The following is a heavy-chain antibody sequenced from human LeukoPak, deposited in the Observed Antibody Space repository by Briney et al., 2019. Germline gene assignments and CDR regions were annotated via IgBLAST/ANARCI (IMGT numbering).Heavy chain of an antibody. V-gene: IGHV3-30*18. Sequence: GGSLRLSCAASGFTFSSYGMHWVRQAPGKGLEWVAVISYDGSNKYYADSVKGRFTISRDNSKNTLYLQMNSLRAEDTAVYYCAKDLGYCSSTSCYSHWFDSWGQGTLVTVSS. CDR2: ISYDGSNK. CDR3: AKDLGYCSSTSCYSHWFDS. D-gene: IGHD2-2*02. J-gene: IGHJ5*01. CDR1: GFTFSSYG.